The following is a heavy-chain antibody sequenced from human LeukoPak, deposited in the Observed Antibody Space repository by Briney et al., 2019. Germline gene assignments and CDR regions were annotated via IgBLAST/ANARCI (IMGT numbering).Heavy chain of an antibody. CDR2: ISSSGSTI. J-gene: IGHJ6*03. CDR3: ARDQPQTYYDILTGYYYYYYMDV. V-gene: IGHV3-11*01. D-gene: IGHD3-9*01. CDR1: GFTFSDYY. Sequence: GGSLRLSCAASGFTFSDYYMSWIRQAPGKGLEWVSYISSSGSTIYYADSVRGRFTISRDNAKNSLYLQMNSLRAEDTAVNYCARDQPQTYYDILTGYYYYYYMDVWGKGTTVTVSS.